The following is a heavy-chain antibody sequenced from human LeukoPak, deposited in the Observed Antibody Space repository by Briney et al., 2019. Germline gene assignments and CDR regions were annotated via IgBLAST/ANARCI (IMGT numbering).Heavy chain of an antibody. CDR3: ARLSTLLRWEGVAAAGTLWFFDY. CDR2: IYYSGST. V-gene: IGHV4-39*01. J-gene: IGHJ4*02. D-gene: IGHD6-13*01. Sequence: SETLSLTCTVSGGSISSSSYYWGWIRQPPGKGLEWIGSIYYSGSTYYNPSPKSRVTISVDTSKNQFSLKLSSVTAADTAVYYCARLSTLLRWEGVAAAGTLWFFDYWGQGTLVTVSS. CDR1: GGSISSSSYY.